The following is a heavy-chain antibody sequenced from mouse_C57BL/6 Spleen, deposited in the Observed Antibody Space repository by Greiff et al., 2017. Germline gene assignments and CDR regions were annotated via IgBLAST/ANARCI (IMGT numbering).Heavy chain of an antibody. Sequence: EVKLMESEGGLVQPGSSMKLSCTASGFTFSDYYMAWVRQVPEKGLEWVANINYDGSSTYYLDSLKSRFIISRDNAKNILYLQMSSLKSEDTATYYCAREIYYGNAMDYWGQGTSVTVSS. CDR1: GFTFSDYY. D-gene: IGHD2-1*01. CDR2: INYDGSST. V-gene: IGHV5-16*01. J-gene: IGHJ4*01. CDR3: AREIYYGNAMDY.